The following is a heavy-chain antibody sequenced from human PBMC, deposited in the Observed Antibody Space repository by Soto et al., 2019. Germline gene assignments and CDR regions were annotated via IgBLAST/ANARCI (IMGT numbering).Heavy chain of an antibody. V-gene: IGHV4-61*01. CDR2: IYYTGST. CDR3: AREYANSPEAFDY. CDR1: GGSVNSDSYY. D-gene: IGHD2-2*01. J-gene: IGHJ4*02. Sequence: PSETLSLTCTVSGGSVNSDSYYWSWIRQPPGKGLEWIGYIYYTGSTNYNPSLKSQVTISLDTSRNQFSLKLSSVTAAETAVFYCAREYANSPEAFDYWGQGALVTVSS.